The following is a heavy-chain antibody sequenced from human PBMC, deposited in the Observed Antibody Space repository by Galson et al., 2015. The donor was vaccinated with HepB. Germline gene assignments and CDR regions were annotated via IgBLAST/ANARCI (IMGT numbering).Heavy chain of an antibody. CDR3: ARGSIRGVIIWKPYDAFDI. CDR2: INPYNGDT. CDR1: GYAFFTYS. V-gene: IGHV1-18*01. Sequence: VKVSCKASGYAFFTYSITWVRQAPGQGLEWMGWINPYNGDTKYSQKFQGRVTITRDTSASTAYMELSSLRSEDTAVYYCARGSIRGVIIWKPYDAFDIWGQGTMVTVSS. J-gene: IGHJ3*02. D-gene: IGHD3-10*01.